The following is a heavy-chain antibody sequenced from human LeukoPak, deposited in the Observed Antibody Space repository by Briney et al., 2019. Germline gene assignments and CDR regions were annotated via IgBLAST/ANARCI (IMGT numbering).Heavy chain of an antibody. CDR1: GFTFSRYT. Sequence: PGGSLRLSCAASGFTFSRYTMNWVRQAPGKGLEWVSYISSSGSTKYYADSVKGRFTISRDNAKNSLYLQTNSLRAEDTAVYYCPRGSEWDLLGSCDRWGQGTLVTVSS. CDR3: PRGSEWDLLGSCDR. CDR2: ISSSGSTK. J-gene: IGHJ5*02. D-gene: IGHD1-26*01. V-gene: IGHV3-48*04.